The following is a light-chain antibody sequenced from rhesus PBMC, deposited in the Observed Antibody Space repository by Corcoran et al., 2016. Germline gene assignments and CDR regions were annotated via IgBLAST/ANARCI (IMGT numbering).Light chain of an antibody. J-gene: IGKJ2*01. V-gene: IGKV1-69*01. CDR1: QGISNW. CDR2: RAL. CDR3: QQHDNSPYS. Sequence: DIQMTQSPSSLPASVGDRFTITCRAIQGISNWLAWYQQKPGKAPKLLIYRALNLETGVPSRFSGSGSGTDFTLTISSLQPEDIATYYCQQHDNSPYSFGQGTKVEIK.